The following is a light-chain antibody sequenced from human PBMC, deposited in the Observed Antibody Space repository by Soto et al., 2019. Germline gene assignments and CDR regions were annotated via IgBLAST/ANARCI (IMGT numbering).Light chain of an antibody. CDR1: SSDVGGYNY. J-gene: IGLJ3*02. CDR2: DVS. Sequence: QSALTQPRSVSGSPGQSVTISCTGTSSDVGGYNYVSWYQQHPGKAPKLMIYDVSKRPSGLPDRFSGSKSGNTASLTISGLQAEDEADYYCCSYAGSYTWVFGGGTQLTVL. CDR3: CSYAGSYTWV. V-gene: IGLV2-11*01.